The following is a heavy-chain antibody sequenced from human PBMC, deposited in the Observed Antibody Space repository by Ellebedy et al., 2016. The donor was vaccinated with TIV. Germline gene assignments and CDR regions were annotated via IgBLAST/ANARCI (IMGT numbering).Heavy chain of an antibody. CDR1: EFTFSTYA. D-gene: IGHD5-18*01. V-gene: IGHV3-23*01. Sequence: GESLKISCAASEFTFSTYAMTWVRQAPGKGLEWVSTIPGSGANTYNADSWKGRFTISRDNSKSTVDLQMNSLRAEDTAIYYCARDRTPGDGYWVFDQWGQGALVTVSS. CDR2: IPGSGANT. CDR3: ARDRTPGDGYWVFDQ. J-gene: IGHJ4*02.